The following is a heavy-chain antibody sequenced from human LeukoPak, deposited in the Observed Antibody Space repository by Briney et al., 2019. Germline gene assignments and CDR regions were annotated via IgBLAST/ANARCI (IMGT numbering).Heavy chain of an antibody. D-gene: IGHD2-2*02. CDR2: IYPGDSDT. V-gene: IGHV5-51*01. Sequence: GESLKISCKGSGYSFTSYWIGWVRQMPGKGLEWMGIIYPGDSDTRYSPSFQGQVTISADKSISTAYLQWSSLKASDTAMYYCARPSGYCSSTTCYIYMGLWGKGTTVTVSS. J-gene: IGHJ6*03. CDR1: GYSFTSYW. CDR3: ARPSGYCSSTTCYIYMGL.